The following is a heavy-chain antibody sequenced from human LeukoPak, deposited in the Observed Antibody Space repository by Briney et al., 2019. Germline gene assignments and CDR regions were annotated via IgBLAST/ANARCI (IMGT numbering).Heavy chain of an antibody. J-gene: IGHJ4*02. CDR3: ARGGSGWFGELPYYFDY. CDR1: GFTFSSYA. D-gene: IGHD3-10*01. CDR2: ISYDGSNK. V-gene: IGHV3-30-3*01. Sequence: GGSLRLSCAASGFTFSSYAMHWVRQAPGKGLEWVAVISYDGSNKYYADSVKGRFTISRDISKNTLYLQMNSLTAEDTALYYCARGGSGWFGELPYYFDYWGQGTLVTVSS.